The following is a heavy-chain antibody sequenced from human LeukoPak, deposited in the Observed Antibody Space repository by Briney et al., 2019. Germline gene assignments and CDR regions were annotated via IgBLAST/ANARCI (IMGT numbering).Heavy chain of an antibody. D-gene: IGHD3-10*01. CDR1: GGSISSYY. CDR3: AREYSGSYYLLYNWFDP. V-gene: IGHV4-4*07. CDR2: IYTSGST. Sequence: SETLSLTCTVSGGSISSYYWSWIRQPAGKGLEWIGRIYTSGSTNYNPSLKSRVTMSVDTSKNQFSLKLSSVTAADTAVYYCAREYSGSYYLLYNWFDPWGQGTLVTVSS. J-gene: IGHJ5*02.